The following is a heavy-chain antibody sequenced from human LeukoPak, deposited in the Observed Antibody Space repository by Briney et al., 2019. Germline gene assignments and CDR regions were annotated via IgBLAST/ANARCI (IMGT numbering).Heavy chain of an antibody. CDR2: IYYSGST. CDR3: ARGSSSFNYYYYMDV. Sequence: SETLSLTCTVSGGSISRHYWSWIRQPPGKGLEWIGYIYYSGSTNYNPSLKSRVTISVDTSKNQFSLKLSSVTAADTAVYYCARGSSSFNYYYYMDVWGKGTTVTVSS. D-gene: IGHD6-6*01. V-gene: IGHV4-59*11. CDR1: GGSISRHY. J-gene: IGHJ6*03.